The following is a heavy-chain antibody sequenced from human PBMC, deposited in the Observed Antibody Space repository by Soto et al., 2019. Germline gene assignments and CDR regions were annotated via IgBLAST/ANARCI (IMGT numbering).Heavy chain of an antibody. CDR3: AKDRPRAYCGGDCQTHMGPYYFDY. Sequence: PGGSLRLSCAASGFTFSSYAMSWVRQAPGKGLEWVSAISGSGGSTYYADSVKGRFTISRDNSKNTLYLQMNSLRAEDTAVYYWAKDRPRAYCGGDCQTHMGPYYFDYWGQGTLVTVSS. CDR1: GFTFSSYA. V-gene: IGHV3-23*01. D-gene: IGHD2-21*01. J-gene: IGHJ4*02. CDR2: ISGSGGST.